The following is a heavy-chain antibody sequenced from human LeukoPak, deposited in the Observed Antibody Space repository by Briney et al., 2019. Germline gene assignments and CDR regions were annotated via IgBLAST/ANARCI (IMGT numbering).Heavy chain of an antibody. Sequence: SETLSLTCAVYGGSFSGYYWSWIRQPPGKGLEWIGEINHSGSTNYNPSLKSRVTISADTSKNQFSLKLSSVTAADTAVYYCARLANWGFGGDYWGKGTLVTVSS. J-gene: IGHJ4*02. CDR1: GGSFSGYY. CDR3: ARLANWGFGGDY. CDR2: INHSGST. V-gene: IGHV4-34*01. D-gene: IGHD7-27*01.